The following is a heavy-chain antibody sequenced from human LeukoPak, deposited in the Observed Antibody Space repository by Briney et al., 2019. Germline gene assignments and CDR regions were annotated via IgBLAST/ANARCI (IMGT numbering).Heavy chain of an antibody. CDR3: ARDLYTPSTVVVPAGVDY. Sequence: GRSLRLSCAASGFTFSSYWMSWVRQAPGKGLEWVANIKQDGSEKYYVDSVKGRFTISRDNAKNSLYLQMNSLRAEDTAVYYCARDLYTPSTVVVPAGVDYWGQGTLVTVSS. D-gene: IGHD2-2*01. V-gene: IGHV3-7*01. CDR2: IKQDGSEK. CDR1: GFTFSSYW. J-gene: IGHJ4*02.